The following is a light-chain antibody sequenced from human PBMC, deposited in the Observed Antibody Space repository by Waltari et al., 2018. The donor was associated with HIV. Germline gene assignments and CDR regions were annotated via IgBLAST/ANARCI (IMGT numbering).Light chain of an antibody. CDR2: YDD. CDR3: AAWDDSLNGYV. Sequence: QSVLTQPPSVSEAPRQRVTISCSGSSSNLGSNAVTWYQQVPGKAPKLLIYYDDLLPPGVSDRFSGSKAGTSASLAIRGLQSEDEADYYCAAWDDSLNGYVFGSGTKVTVL. V-gene: IGLV1-36*01. CDR1: SSNLGSNA. J-gene: IGLJ1*01.